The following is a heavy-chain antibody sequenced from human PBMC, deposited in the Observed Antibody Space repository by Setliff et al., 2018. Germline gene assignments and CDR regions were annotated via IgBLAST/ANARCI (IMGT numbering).Heavy chain of an antibody. Sequence: ASVKVSCKASGGTFSRYAISWVRQAPGQGLEWMGGITPILGIANYAQKFQGRVTITADESTSTAYMELSSLRSEDTAVYYCARGLTYGDYRVYWGQGTLVTAPQ. J-gene: IGHJ4*02. CDR3: ARGLTYGDYRVY. CDR2: ITPILGIA. V-gene: IGHV1-69*10. CDR1: GGTFSRYA. D-gene: IGHD4-17*01.